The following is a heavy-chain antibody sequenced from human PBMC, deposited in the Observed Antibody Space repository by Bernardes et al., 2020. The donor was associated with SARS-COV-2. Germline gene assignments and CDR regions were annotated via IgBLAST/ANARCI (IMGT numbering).Heavy chain of an antibody. J-gene: IGHJ4*02. D-gene: IGHD3-22*01. Sequence: ASVKVSCKASGYTFTSYGISWVRQAPGQGLEWMGWISAYNGNTNYAQKFQGWVTMTRDTSISTAYMELSRLRSDDTAVYYCARAVTYYYDSSGYYYFDYWGQGTLVTVSS. CDR3: ARAVTYYYDSSGYYYFDY. CDR1: GYTFTSYG. V-gene: IGHV1-18*01. CDR2: ISAYNGNT.